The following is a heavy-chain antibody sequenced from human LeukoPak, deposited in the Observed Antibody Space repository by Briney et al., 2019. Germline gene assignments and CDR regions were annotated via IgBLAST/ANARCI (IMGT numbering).Heavy chain of an antibody. CDR2: IKKDGSEK. D-gene: IGHD2-15*01. Sequence: GGSLRLSCTASGFTFSTYWMSCVRQAPGKGLEWVANIKKDGSEKYYVDSVKGRFTIYRDNAKNSLYLQMNSLRAEETAVYYCARAMGYCSGGTCYTSLAFDVWGQGTMVTVSS. J-gene: IGHJ3*01. V-gene: IGHV3-7*05. CDR3: ARAMGYCSGGTCYTSLAFDV. CDR1: GFTFSTYW.